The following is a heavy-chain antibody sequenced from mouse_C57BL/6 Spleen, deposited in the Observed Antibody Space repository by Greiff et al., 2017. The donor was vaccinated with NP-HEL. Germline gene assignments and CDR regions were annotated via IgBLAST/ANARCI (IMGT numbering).Heavy chain of an antibody. J-gene: IGHJ1*03. D-gene: IGHD1-1*01. Sequence: QVHVKQPGAELVKPGASVKMSCKASGYTFTSYWITWVKQRPGQGLEWIGDIYPGSGSTNYNEKFKSKATLTVDTSSSTAYMQLSSLTSEDSAVYYCAEYYGSSWYFDVWGTGTTVTVSS. CDR2: IYPGSGST. CDR1: GYTFTSYW. V-gene: IGHV1-55*01. CDR3: AEYYGSSWYFDV.